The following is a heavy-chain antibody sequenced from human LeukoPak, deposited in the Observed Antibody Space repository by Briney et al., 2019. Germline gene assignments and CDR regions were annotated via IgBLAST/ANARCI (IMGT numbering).Heavy chain of an antibody. D-gene: IGHD5-12*01. CDR1: GFTFSSYG. CDR3: AKGSNRGVATIDY. V-gene: IGHV3-30*18. CDR2: ISYDGSNK. J-gene: IGHJ4*02. Sequence: GGSLRLSCAASGFTFSSYGMHWVRQAPGKELDWVAVISYDGSNKYYADSVKGRFTISRDNSKNTLFLQMNSLRAEDTAVYYCAKGSNRGVATIDYWGQGTLVTVSS.